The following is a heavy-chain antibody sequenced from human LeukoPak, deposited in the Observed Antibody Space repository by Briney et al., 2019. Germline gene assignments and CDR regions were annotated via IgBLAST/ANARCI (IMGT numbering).Heavy chain of an antibody. CDR2: INYSGST. CDR3: ARSEVGDDGSGSYWDFDH. Sequence: KPSETLSLTCTVSGNSISTSSYYWGWIRQPPGKGLEWIGSINYSGSTSYNPSLKSRVTMSVDTSKNQFSLKLSSVTAADTAVYYCARSEVGDDGSGSYWDFDHWGQGTLVTVSS. D-gene: IGHD3-10*01. CDR1: GNSISTSSYY. V-gene: IGHV4-39*07. J-gene: IGHJ4*02.